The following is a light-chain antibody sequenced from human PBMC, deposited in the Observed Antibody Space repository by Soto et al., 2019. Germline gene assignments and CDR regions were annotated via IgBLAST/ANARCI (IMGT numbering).Light chain of an antibody. CDR1: QSISTW. CDR3: QQSNSYSRA. CDR2: KAF. V-gene: IGKV1-5*03. J-gene: IGKJ1*01. Sequence: DIQMPQSPSTLSASVGDRVTITCRASQSISTWLAWYQQRAGKAPKLLIYKAFNLESGVPSRFSGSGSGIDFTITISSLQLDDFATYYGQQSNSYSRAFGQGIKVERK.